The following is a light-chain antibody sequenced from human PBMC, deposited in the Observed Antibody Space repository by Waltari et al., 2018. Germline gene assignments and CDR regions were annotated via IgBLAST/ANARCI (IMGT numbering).Light chain of an antibody. CDR2: GTS. J-gene: IGKJ1*01. CDR3: QHYVSLPVT. V-gene: IGKV3-20*01. Sequence: SCRASQSVGRSVSWYQQKPGQPPRLLIFGTSNRAAGIPDSFSGGGSGTDFSLTITRLEPEDVAVYYCQHYVSLPVTFGQGTKVEIK. CDR1: QSVGRS.